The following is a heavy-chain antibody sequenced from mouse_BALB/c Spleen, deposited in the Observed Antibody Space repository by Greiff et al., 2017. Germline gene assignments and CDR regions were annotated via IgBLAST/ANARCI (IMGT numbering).Heavy chain of an antibody. V-gene: IGHV3-8*02. CDR2: ISYSGST. D-gene: IGHD1-1*01. CDR3: ARRGTVVAPFDY. CDR1: GDSITSGY. J-gene: IGHJ2*01. Sequence: EVKLVESGPSLVKPSQTLSLTCSVTGDSITSGYWNWIRKFPGNKLEYMGYISYSGSTYYNPSLKSRISITRDTSKNQYYLQLNSVTTEDTATYCCARRGTVVAPFDYWGQGTTLTVSS.